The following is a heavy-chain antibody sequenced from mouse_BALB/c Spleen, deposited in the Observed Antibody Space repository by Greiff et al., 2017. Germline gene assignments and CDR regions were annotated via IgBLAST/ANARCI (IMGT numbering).Heavy chain of an antibody. J-gene: IGHJ4*01. CDR3: ARYDYGSSYAMDY. CDR2: IYPGDGDT. D-gene: IGHD1-1*01. CDR1: GYAFSSYW. V-gene: IGHV1-80*01. Sequence: QVQLQQSGAELVRPGSSVKISCKASGYAFSSYWMNWVKQRPGQGLEWIGQIYPGDGDTNYNGKFKGKATLTADKSSSTAYMQLSSLTSEDSAVFYCARYDYGSSYAMDYWGQGTSVTVSS.